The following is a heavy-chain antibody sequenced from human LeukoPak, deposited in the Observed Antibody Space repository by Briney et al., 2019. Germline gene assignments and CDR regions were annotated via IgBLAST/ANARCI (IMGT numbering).Heavy chain of an antibody. CDR2: IHHSGST. CDR1: GSSISSDYW. Sequence: SETLSLTCAVSGSSISSDYWWHWIRQPPGKGLEWIGTIHHSGSTYYNPSLKSRVTISVDTSNNQFSLKLTSVTAADTAVHYRAREPAGRGAMEYWGQGTQVTVSS. D-gene: IGHD2/OR15-2a*01. V-gene: IGHV4-38-2*01. J-gene: IGHJ4*02. CDR3: AREPAGRGAMEY.